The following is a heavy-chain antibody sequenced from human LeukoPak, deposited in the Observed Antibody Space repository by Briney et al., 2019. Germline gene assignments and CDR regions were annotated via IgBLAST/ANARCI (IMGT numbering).Heavy chain of an antibody. CDR3: ARATDYSNYSIYYYYYMDV. J-gene: IGHJ6*03. Sequence: SETLSLTCTVSGGSISSSSYYWGWIRQPPGKGLEWIGSIYYSGSTYYNPSLKSRVTISVDTSKNQFSLKLSSVTAADTAVYYCARATDYSNYSIYYYYYMDVWGKGTTVTVSS. CDR2: IYYSGST. CDR1: GGSISSSSYY. V-gene: IGHV4-39*01. D-gene: IGHD4-11*01.